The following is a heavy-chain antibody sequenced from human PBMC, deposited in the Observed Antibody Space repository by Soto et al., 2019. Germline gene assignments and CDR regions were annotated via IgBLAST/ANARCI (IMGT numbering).Heavy chain of an antibody. D-gene: IGHD6-19*01. V-gene: IGHV3-23*01. CDR3: AKDRYSSGWYYYYGMDV. CDR2: ISGSGGST. J-gene: IGHJ6*02. CDR1: GFTFSTSW. Sequence: PGGSLRLSCAASGFTFSTSWMDWVRQTPGKGLEWVSAISGSGGSTYYADSVKGRFTISRDNSKNTLYLQMNSLRAEDTAVYYCAKDRYSSGWYYYYGMDVWGQGTTVTVSS.